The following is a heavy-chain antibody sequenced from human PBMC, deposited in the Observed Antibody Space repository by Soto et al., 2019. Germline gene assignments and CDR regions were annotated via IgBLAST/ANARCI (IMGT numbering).Heavy chain of an antibody. CDR3: AKDWGAYSSSWYPFDY. J-gene: IGHJ4*02. CDR1: GFTFSSYG. Sequence: GGSLRLSCAASGFTFSSYGMHWVRQAPGKGLEWVAVISGSEDNIHYADSVKGRFTISRDNSKNTLYLQMNSLRAEDTAVYYCAKDWGAYSSSWYPFDYWGQGTLVTVSS. D-gene: IGHD6-13*01. CDR2: ISGSEDNI. V-gene: IGHV3-23*01.